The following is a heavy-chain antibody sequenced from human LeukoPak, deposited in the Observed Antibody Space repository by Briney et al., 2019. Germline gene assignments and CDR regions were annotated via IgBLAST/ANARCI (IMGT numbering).Heavy chain of an antibody. J-gene: IGHJ5*02. D-gene: IGHD3-3*01. Sequence: ASVKVSCKASGYTFTGYYMHWVRQAPGQGLEWMGWINPNSGGTNYAQKFQGRVTMTRDTSISTAYMELSRLRSDDTAVYYCARGDYDFWSGYYTTNWFDPWGQGTLLTVSS. CDR3: ARGDYDFWSGYYTTNWFDP. CDR2: INPNSGGT. CDR1: GYTFTGYY. V-gene: IGHV1-2*02.